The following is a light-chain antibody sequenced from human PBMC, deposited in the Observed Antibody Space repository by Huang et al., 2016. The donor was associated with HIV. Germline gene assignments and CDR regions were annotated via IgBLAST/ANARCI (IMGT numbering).Light chain of an antibody. Sequence: DIVMTQSPLILPVTPGEPASISCRSNQILLNNNGYNDFDWYLQRPGQSPQLLIYLGSHRASGVPDRFSGSGSGTDFTLKISGVEADDVGIYYCMQLLQTPYTFGPGTKLEIK. CDR3: MQLLQTPYT. J-gene: IGKJ2*01. CDR2: LGS. V-gene: IGKV2-28*01. CDR1: QILLNNNGYND.